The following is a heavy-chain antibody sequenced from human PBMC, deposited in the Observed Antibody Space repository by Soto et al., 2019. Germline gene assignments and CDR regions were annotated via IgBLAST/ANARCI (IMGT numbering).Heavy chain of an antibody. CDR3: ARHVRGTRHYWYFDL. Sequence: QVQLQESGPGLVKPSETLSLTCTVSGGSISSYYWSWIRQPPGKGLEWIGYIDYIGSTNYNPSLKTRVTISVDTSKNQFSLKLISVTAADTAVYYCARHVRGTRHYWYFDLWGRGTLVTVSS. J-gene: IGHJ2*01. D-gene: IGHD3-10*02. CDR2: IDYIGST. CDR1: GGSISSYY. V-gene: IGHV4-59*08.